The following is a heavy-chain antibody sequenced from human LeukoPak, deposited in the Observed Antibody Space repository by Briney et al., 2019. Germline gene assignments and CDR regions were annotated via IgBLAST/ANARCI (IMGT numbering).Heavy chain of an antibody. CDR1: GFTFSSYS. J-gene: IGHJ3*02. D-gene: IGHD3-3*01. Sequence: PGGSLRLSCAASGFTFSSYSMNWVRQAPGKGLEWVSYISSSSSTIYYADSVKGRFTFSRDNAKNSLYLQMNSPRAEDTAVYYCARDSSGYDFWSGYYTWPKGDAFDIGGQGTMVTVSS. CDR2: ISSSSSTI. CDR3: ARDSSGYDFWSGYYTWPKGDAFDI. V-gene: IGHV3-48*01.